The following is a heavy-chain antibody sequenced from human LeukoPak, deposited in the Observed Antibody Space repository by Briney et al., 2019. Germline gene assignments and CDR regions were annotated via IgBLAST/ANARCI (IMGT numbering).Heavy chain of an antibody. V-gene: IGHV3-48*03. CDR2: ISSSGRTI. CDR3: ARDRDFIFDY. J-gene: IGHJ4*02. Sequence: SGGSLRLSCAASGFTFSSYEMNWVRQAPGKGLEWVSYISSSGRTIYYADSVKGRFTISRDNAKNSLYLQMNSLRAEDTAVYYCARDRDFIFDYWGQGTLVTVSS. CDR1: GFTFSSYE. D-gene: IGHD3/OR15-3a*01.